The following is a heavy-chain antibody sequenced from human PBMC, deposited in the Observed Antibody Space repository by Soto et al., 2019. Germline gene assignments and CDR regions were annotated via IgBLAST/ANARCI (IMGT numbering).Heavy chain of an antibody. Sequence: ASVKASCKASGYTFTGYYMHWVRQAPGQGLEWMGWINPNSGGTNYAQKFQGWVTMTRDTSISTAYVELSRLRSDDTAVYYCARGVGTMVREEYFQHWGQGTLVTVSS. D-gene: IGHD3-10*01. CDR2: INPNSGGT. CDR3: ARGVGTMVREEYFQH. CDR1: GYTFTGYY. J-gene: IGHJ1*01. V-gene: IGHV1-2*04.